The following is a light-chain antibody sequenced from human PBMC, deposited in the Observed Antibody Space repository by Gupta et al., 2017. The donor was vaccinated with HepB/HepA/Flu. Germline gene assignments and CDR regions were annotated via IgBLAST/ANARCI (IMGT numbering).Light chain of an antibody. V-gene: IGLV2-14*03. CDR3: TSYSHTTHIV. J-gene: IGLJ2*01. CDR1: STDIGGYEY. Sequence: QSALTQVASVSGSPGQSITISCTGTSTDIGGYEYVSWYQQHPGKAPKLLIYEVSRPPSGVSRRFSSSKPGITSSLTISGLQAEDEADYYCTSYSHTTHIVFCGGTKLTVL. CDR2: EVS.